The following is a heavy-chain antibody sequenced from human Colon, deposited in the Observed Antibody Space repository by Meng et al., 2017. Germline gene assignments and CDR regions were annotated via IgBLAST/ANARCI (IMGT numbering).Heavy chain of an antibody. D-gene: IGHD3-16*01. CDR3: ARGIPFEGPYYGY. Sequence: QVQLPQWGAGLLKPSETLSLTCAVYGGSFSGYYWSWIRQPPGKGLELIGEINHSGSTNYNPSLKSRVTISVDTSKNQFSLKLSSVTAADTAVYYCARGIPFEGPYYGYWGQGTLVTVSS. CDR2: INHSGST. V-gene: IGHV4-34*01. CDR1: GGSFSGYY. J-gene: IGHJ4*02.